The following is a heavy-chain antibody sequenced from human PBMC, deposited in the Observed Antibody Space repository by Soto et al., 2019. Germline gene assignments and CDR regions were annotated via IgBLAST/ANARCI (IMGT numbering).Heavy chain of an antibody. CDR1: GGTFSSYA. J-gene: IGHJ4*02. V-gene: IGHV1-69*01. CDR2: IIPIFGTA. Sequence: QVQLVQSGAEVKKPGSSVKVSCKASGGTFSSYAISWVRQAPGQGLEWMGGIIPIFGTANYAQKFQGRVTITADESTSTDYMELSSLRSEDAAVYYCAREDRPYDSSGYYHYWGQGTLVTVSS. CDR3: AREDRPYDSSGYYHY. D-gene: IGHD3-22*01.